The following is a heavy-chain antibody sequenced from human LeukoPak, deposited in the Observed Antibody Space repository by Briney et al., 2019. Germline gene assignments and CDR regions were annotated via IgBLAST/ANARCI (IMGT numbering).Heavy chain of an antibody. CDR2: ISYDGSKT. D-gene: IGHD3-16*02. CDR1: GFTFSSDA. CDR3: ARGGAIGELSLSY. J-gene: IGHJ4*02. Sequence: GGSLRLSCAASGFTFSSDAMHWVRQAPGKGREWVAVISYDGSKTYYADSVKGRFTISRDNSKNTLYLQMNSLRAEDTAVYYCARGGAIGELSLSYWGQGTLVTVSS. V-gene: IGHV3-30*04.